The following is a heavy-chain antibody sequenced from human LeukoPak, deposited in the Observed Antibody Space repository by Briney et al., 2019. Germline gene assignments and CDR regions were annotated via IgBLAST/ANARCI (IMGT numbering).Heavy chain of an antibody. D-gene: IGHD6-13*01. CDR3: AKRVAAAGNYYYYYGMDV. V-gene: IGHV3-21*04. Sequence: PGGSLRLSCAASGFTFSSYSMNWVRQAPGKGLEWVSSISSSTTYIYYADSVKGRFTISRDNSKNTLYLQMNSLRAEDTAVYYCAKRVAAAGNYYYYYGMDVWGQGTTVTVSS. CDR1: GFTFSSYS. CDR2: ISSSTTYI. J-gene: IGHJ6*02.